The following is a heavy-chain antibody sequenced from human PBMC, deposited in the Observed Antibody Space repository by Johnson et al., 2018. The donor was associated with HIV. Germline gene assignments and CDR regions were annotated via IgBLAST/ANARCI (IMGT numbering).Heavy chain of an antibody. CDR2: INCNGGST. D-gene: IGHD3-10*01. V-gene: IGHV3-20*04. J-gene: IGHJ3*02. Sequence: VQLVESGGGVIRPGGSLRVSCVASGFNFDDYGMSWVRQAPGKGLEWVSGINCNGGSTSYADSVKGRFTISRDNAKKSLFLQMNTLRVEDTALYYCARVSRLGDLERLSDTLDIWGQGTMVTVSS. CDR3: ARVSRLGDLERLSDTLDI. CDR1: GFNFDDYG.